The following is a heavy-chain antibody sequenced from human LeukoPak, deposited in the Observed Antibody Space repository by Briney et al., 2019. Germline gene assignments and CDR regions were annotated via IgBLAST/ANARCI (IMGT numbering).Heavy chain of an antibody. CDR3: ARGGGYYYDSSGYYSPEAFDI. Sequence: ASVKVSCKASGYTFTGYYMHWVRQAPGQGLEWMGWINPNSGGTNYAQKFQGRVTMTRDTSISTAYVELSRLRSDDTAVYYCARGGGYYYDSSGYYSPEAFDIWGQGTMVTVSS. CDR2: INPNSGGT. J-gene: IGHJ3*02. CDR1: GYTFTGYY. V-gene: IGHV1-2*02. D-gene: IGHD3-22*01.